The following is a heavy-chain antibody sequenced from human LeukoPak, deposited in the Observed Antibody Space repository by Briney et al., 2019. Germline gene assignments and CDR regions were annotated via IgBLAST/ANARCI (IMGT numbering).Heavy chain of an antibody. V-gene: IGHV1-2*02. CDR3: ARASDKSGSGSYPGY. J-gene: IGHJ4*02. D-gene: IGHD3-10*01. CDR1: GYTFTDYY. Sequence: ASVKVSCKASGYTFTDYYMHWVRQAPGQGLEWMGWINPNSGGTYYARKFQGRVTVTTDTSISTAYMELSRLRSDDTAIYYCARASDKSGSGSYPGYWGQGTLVTVSS. CDR2: INPNSGGT.